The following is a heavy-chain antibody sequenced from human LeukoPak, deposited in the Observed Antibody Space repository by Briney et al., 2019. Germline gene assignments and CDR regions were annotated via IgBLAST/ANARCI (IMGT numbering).Heavy chain of an antibody. V-gene: IGHV1-2*02. CDR2: INPNSGGT. J-gene: IGHJ5*02. CDR3: ARDAGYSSGWTPRGWFDP. D-gene: IGHD6-19*01. Sequence: GASVKVSCKASGYTFTSYAMNWVRQAPGQGLEWMGWINPNSGGTNYAQKFQGRVTMTRDTSISTAYMELSRLRSDDTAVYYCARDAGYSSGWTPRGWFDPWGQGTLVTVSS. CDR1: GYTFTSYA.